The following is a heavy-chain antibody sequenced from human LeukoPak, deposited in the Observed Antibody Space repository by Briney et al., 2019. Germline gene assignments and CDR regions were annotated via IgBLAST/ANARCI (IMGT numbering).Heavy chain of an antibody. D-gene: IGHD6-19*01. CDR3: ARDYYSSGWRDAFDI. CDR2: ISSSSSYI. CDR1: GFTFSSYS. V-gene: IGHV3-21*01. Sequence: GGSLRLSCAASGFTFSSYSMNWVRQAPGKGREWVSSISSSSSYIYYADSVKGRLTISRDNAKNSLYLQMNSLRAEDTAVYYCARDYYSSGWRDAFDIWGQGTMVTVSS. J-gene: IGHJ3*02.